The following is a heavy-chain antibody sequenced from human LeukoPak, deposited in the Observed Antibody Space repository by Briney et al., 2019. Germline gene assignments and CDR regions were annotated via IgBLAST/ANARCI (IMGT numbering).Heavy chain of an antibody. Sequence: GRSLRFSCAASGFTFSSYGMHWVRQAPGKGLEWVAVIWYDGSNKYYADSVKGRFTISRDNSKNTLYLQMNSLRAEDTAVYYCARNPSGIAARPWYYYMDVWGKGTTVTVSS. CDR1: GFTFSSYG. D-gene: IGHD6-6*01. V-gene: IGHV3-33*01. CDR2: IWYDGSNK. J-gene: IGHJ6*03. CDR3: ARNPSGIAARPWYYYMDV.